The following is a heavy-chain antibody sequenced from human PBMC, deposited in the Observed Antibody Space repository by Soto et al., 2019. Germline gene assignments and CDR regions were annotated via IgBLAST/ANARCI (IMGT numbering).Heavy chain of an antibody. J-gene: IGHJ5*02. Sequence: SVKVSCKASGGTFSSYAISWVRQAPGQGLEWMGGIIPIFGTANYAQKFQGRVTITADKSTSTAYIELSRLRSEDTAVYYCAREPSTWNYVLVWLDPWGQGTMVTVYS. CDR2: IIPIFGTA. CDR3: AREPSTWNYVLVWLDP. V-gene: IGHV1-69*06. CDR1: GGTFSSYA. D-gene: IGHD1-7*01.